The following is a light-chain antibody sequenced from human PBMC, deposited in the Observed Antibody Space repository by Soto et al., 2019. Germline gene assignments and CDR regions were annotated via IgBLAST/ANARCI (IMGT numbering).Light chain of an antibody. J-gene: IGKJ1*01. Sequence: VMTQSPTTLSVSPWETAALSGSAGHSVGSNLAWYQQNPGQAPRLLIYGASTRATGVPARFSGSGSATQFTLTISNPQPDDFATYYCQHYNSYSEAFGQGTKVDIK. CDR2: GAS. CDR3: QHYNSYSEA. CDR1: HSVGSN. V-gene: IGKV3-15*01.